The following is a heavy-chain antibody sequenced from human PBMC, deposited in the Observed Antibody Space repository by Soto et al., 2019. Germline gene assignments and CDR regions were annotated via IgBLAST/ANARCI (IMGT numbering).Heavy chain of an antibody. CDR3: ARLTTLSSPKSRFYYYMDI. Sequence: QVQLAQSGPELKKPGASLEVSCRASGYTFSNYGISWVRQVPGQGLEWMAWISVKNGDTNFAQKFQGRLSVTTDPSTSTAYLNRRSLRSDDTAVYYCARLTTLSSPKSRFYYYMDIWGKGTTVTVSS. D-gene: IGHD4-4*01. CDR2: ISVKNGDT. V-gene: IGHV1-18*01. CDR1: GYTFSNYG. J-gene: IGHJ6*03.